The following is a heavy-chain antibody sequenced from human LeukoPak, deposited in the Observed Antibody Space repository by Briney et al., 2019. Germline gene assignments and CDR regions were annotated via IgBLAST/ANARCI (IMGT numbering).Heavy chain of an antibody. CDR3: AKAPRQWLDYFDH. J-gene: IGHJ4*02. CDR1: GFTFSSYG. Sequence: PGGSLRLSCAASGFTFSSYGMHWVRQAPGKGLEWVAVISYDGSNKYYADSVKGRFTISRDNSKNTLYLQMNSLRAEDTAVYYCAKAPRQWLDYFDHWGQGTLVTVSS. V-gene: IGHV3-30*18. CDR2: ISYDGSNK. D-gene: IGHD6-19*01.